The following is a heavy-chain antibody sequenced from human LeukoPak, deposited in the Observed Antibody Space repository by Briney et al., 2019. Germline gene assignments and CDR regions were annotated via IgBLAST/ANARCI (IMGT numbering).Heavy chain of an antibody. D-gene: IGHD3-10*01. J-gene: IGHJ4*02. CDR3: AKEGWFGELSPLDFDY. Sequence: GGSLRLSCVVSGFTFSSYAMSWVRQAPGKGLEWVSAISGSGGSTYYADSVKGRFTISRDNSKNTLYLQMNSLRAEDTAVYYCAKEGWFGELSPLDFDYWGQGTLVTVSS. CDR1: GFTFSSYA. CDR2: ISGSGGST. V-gene: IGHV3-23*01.